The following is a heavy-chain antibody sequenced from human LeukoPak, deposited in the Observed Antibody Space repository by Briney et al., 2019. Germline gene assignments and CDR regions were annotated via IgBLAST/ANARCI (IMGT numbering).Heavy chain of an antibody. Sequence: PGGSLRLSCAASGFTFSSYAMSWVRQAPGKGLEWVSAISGSGGSTYYADSVKGRFTISRDNSKNTLYLQMNGLRAEDTAVYYCARVPFLTTLWSFDYWGQGTLVTVSS. D-gene: IGHD3-10*02. V-gene: IGHV3-23*01. J-gene: IGHJ4*02. CDR3: ARVPFLTTLWSFDY. CDR2: ISGSGGST. CDR1: GFTFSSYA.